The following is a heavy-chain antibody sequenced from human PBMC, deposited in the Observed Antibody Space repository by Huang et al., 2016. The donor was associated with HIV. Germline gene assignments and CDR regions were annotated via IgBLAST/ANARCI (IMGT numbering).Heavy chain of an antibody. Sequence: QVQLVQSGAEVEKPGASVNLSCKASGFNFLTYALQWVRQAPGQRLEWMGWINGDGLTKYSQKFQGRVTITRDRSASTVYVDFKSLTYEDTAVYYCARDKEAGTPFFDPWGQGTLVTVSS. V-gene: IGHV1-3*01. CDR1: GFNFLTYA. CDR2: INGDGLT. D-gene: IGHD6-19*01. CDR3: ARDKEAGTPFFDP. J-gene: IGHJ5*02.